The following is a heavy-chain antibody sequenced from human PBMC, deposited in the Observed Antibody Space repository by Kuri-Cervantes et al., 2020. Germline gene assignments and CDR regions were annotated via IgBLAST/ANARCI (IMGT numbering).Heavy chain of an antibody. D-gene: IGHD6-13*01. Sequence: ASVKVSCKASGYTFTSYAMHWVRQAPGQRLEWMGWINAGNGNTKYSQKFQGRVTITRDTSASTAYIELSSLRSEDTAVYYCARDKRSSWRESSGRYFDYWGQGTLVTVSS. CDR2: INAGNGNT. CDR3: ARDKRSSWRESSGRYFDY. J-gene: IGHJ4*02. V-gene: IGHV1-3*01. CDR1: GYTFTSYA.